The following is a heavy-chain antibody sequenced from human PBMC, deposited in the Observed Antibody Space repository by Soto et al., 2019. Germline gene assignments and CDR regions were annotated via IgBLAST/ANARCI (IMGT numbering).Heavy chain of an antibody. J-gene: IGHJ4*02. CDR1: GYTFTHYY. D-gene: IGHD5-18*01. CDR3: ATSVNSAMAFDY. Sequence: AAVKVSCKASGYTFTHYYIHWVRQAPGQGLEWMGIINPNGGITTYAQKFRAGFTMTRDTSTSTVYLELSSLRSEDSAIYYCATSVNSAMAFDYWGQGTLVTVSS. CDR2: INPNGGIT. V-gene: IGHV1-46*01.